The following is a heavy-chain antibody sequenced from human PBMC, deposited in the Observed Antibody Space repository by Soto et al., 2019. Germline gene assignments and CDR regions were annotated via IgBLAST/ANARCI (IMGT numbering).Heavy chain of an antibody. Sequence: GGSLRLSCAASGFTFSSYPMHWVRRAPGKGLEWVAVISSNGRDKHHADSVKGRFTISRDNSMNMMYLQMNSLRPEDTAVYYCARDVTIASADYYFDYWGQGTLVTVSS. J-gene: IGHJ4*02. CDR3: ARDVTIASADYYFDY. D-gene: IGHD6-13*01. CDR2: ISSNGRDK. V-gene: IGHV3-30*04. CDR1: GFTFSSYP.